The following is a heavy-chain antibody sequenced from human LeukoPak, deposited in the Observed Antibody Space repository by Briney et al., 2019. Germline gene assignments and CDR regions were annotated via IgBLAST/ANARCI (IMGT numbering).Heavy chain of an antibody. Sequence: SETLSLTCTVSGGSISSYYWSWIRQPAGKGLEWIGRIYTSGSTNYNPSLKSRVTMSVDTSKNQFSLKLSSVTAADTAVYYCAGTPRTDIVVVPAAKRLYYYYYMDVWGKGTTVTASS. CDR2: IYTSGST. V-gene: IGHV4-4*07. D-gene: IGHD2-2*01. CDR1: GGSISSYY. J-gene: IGHJ6*03. CDR3: AGTPRTDIVVVPAAKRLYYYYYMDV.